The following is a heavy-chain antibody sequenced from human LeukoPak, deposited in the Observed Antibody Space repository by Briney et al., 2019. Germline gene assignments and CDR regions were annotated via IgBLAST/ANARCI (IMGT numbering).Heavy chain of an antibody. CDR2: ISYDGGNK. J-gene: IGHJ4*02. CDR3: ASTGTLYYYSSGWSQTEPKDY. Sequence: GGSLRLSCAASGFTFGSHTMHWVRQAPGKGLEWVAVISYDGGNKYYADSVKGRFTISRDNAKNALYLQMNSLRAEDTAVYYCASTGTLYYYSSGWSQTEPKDYWGQGTLVTVSS. CDR1: GFTFGSHT. D-gene: IGHD6-19*01. V-gene: IGHV3-30-3*01.